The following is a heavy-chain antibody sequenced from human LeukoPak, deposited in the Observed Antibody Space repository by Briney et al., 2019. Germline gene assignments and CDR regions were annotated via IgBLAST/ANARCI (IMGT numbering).Heavy chain of an antibody. CDR3: ARDLGYYYMDV. J-gene: IGHJ6*03. CDR2: INPDGSTT. CDR1: GFTFSDFW. V-gene: IGHV3-74*01. Sequence: GGSLRLSCAASGFTFSDFWMHWVRQAPGKGLVWVSRINPDGSTTNYADSVKGRFTISRDNAKNTLYLQMNSLRVEDTAVYYCARDLGYYYMDVWGKGTTVTVSS.